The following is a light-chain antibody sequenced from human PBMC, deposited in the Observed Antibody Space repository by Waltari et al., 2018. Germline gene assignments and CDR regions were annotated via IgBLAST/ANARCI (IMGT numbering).Light chain of an antibody. CDR2: GNT. V-gene: IGLV1-40*01. CDR3: QSYDSSLSTSV. J-gene: IGLJ2*01. Sequence: QSGLTQPPSVSGAPGQRVTIPCTGSSSHIGAGYDVHWSQLLPGSAPKLLIYGNTNRPSGVPDRFSGSKSGTSASLAITGLQAEDEADYYCQSYDSSLSTSVFGGGTKLTVL. CDR1: SSHIGAGYD.